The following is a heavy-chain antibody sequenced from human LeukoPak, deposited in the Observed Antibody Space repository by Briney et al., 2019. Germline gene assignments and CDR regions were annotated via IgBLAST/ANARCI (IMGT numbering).Heavy chain of an antibody. J-gene: IGHJ4*02. CDR3: ARGVEPLAANTLAY. CDR2: LYSDGNT. D-gene: IGHD1-14*01. V-gene: IGHV3-53*01. Sequence: GGSLRPSCAASGFTVITNDMTWVRQAPGKGLEWVSVLYSDGNTKYADSVQGRFTISRDNSKNTPYLEVNSLSPDDTAVYYCARGVEPLAANTLAYWGQGTLVTVSS. CDR1: GFTVITND.